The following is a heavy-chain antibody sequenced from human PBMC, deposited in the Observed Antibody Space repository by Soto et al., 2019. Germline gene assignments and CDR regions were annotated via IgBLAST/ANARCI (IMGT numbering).Heavy chain of an antibody. CDR3: AREGWPLLQTGMDV. Sequence: LRLSCAASGFTFSSYEMNWVRQAPGKGLEWVSYISSSNRTINYADSVKGRFIISRDNAKNSQYLQMHSLRDEDTAVYYCAREGWPLLQTGMDVWGQGTTVTVSS. J-gene: IGHJ6*02. V-gene: IGHV3-48*02. CDR2: ISSSNRTI. D-gene: IGHD2-15*01. CDR1: GFTFSSYE.